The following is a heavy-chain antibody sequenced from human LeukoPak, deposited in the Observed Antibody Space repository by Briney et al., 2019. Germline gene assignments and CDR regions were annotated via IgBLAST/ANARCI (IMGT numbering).Heavy chain of an antibody. J-gene: IGHJ4*02. CDR1: GGSISSGSYY. D-gene: IGHD3-16*01. CDR2: FYYSGST. CDR3: ARVDVWGSSTSDYFDY. Sequence: SETLSLTCTVSGGSISSGSYYWGWIRQPPGKGLEWIGSFYYSGSTYYNPSLKSRVTISVDTSKNQFSLKLSSVTAADTAVYYCARVDVWGSSTSDYFDYWGQGTLVTVSS. V-gene: IGHV4-39*07.